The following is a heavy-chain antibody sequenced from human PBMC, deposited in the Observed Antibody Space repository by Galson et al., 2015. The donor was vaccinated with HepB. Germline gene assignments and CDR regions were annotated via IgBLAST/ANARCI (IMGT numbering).Heavy chain of an antibody. D-gene: IGHD5-12*01. CDR2: ISYDGSKK. CDR1: GITFSSYG. V-gene: IGHV3-30*04. Sequence: SLRLSCAASGITFSSYGMHWVRQAPGKGLEWVAVISYDGSKKYYADSVKGRFTISRDNSRNTVYLQMNSLRAEDTAVYYCGMGGYDSRTVRIDYWGQGTLVTVSS. CDR3: GMGGYDSRTVRIDY. J-gene: IGHJ4*02.